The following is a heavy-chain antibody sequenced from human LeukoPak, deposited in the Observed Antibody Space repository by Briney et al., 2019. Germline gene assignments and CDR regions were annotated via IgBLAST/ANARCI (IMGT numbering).Heavy chain of an antibody. CDR3: ASHLPPEYSSLSWDY. Sequence: SVKVSCKASGGTFSSYAISWVRQAPGQGLEWMGGIIPIFGTANYAQKFQGRVTITADKSTSTAYMELSSLRSEDTAVYYCASHLPPEYSSLSWDYWGQRTLVTVSS. CDR2: IIPIFGTA. D-gene: IGHD6-6*01. J-gene: IGHJ4*02. CDR1: GGTFSSYA. V-gene: IGHV1-69*06.